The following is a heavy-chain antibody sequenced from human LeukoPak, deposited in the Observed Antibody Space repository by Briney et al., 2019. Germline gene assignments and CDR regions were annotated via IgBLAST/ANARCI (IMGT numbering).Heavy chain of an antibody. CDR1: GFTFDDYA. D-gene: IGHD5-24*01. CDR3: AKDTRAFRYGYNWFDY. Sequence: GGSLRLSCAASGFTFDDYAMHWVRQALGKGLEWVSGISWNSGSIGYADSVKGRFTISRDNAKNSLYLQMNSLRAEDTALYYCAKDTRAFRYGYNWFDYWGQGTLVTVSS. V-gene: IGHV3-9*01. J-gene: IGHJ4*02. CDR2: ISWNSGSI.